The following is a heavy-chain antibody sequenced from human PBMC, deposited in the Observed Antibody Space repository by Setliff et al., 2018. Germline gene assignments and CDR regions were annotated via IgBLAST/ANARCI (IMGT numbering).Heavy chain of an antibody. D-gene: IGHD3-10*01. CDR2: IFYDGNS. J-gene: IGHJ5*02. Sequence: SETLSLTCSASGGPISSSSYYWVWIRQPPGKGLEWIGAIFYDGNSYYNPSLKGRVTMSVDTSKNVFSLKLRSVTAADTSVYYCARQLSPPGMARARGFNWFDPWGQGTQVTVSS. CDR1: GGPISSSSYY. CDR3: ARQLSPPGMARARGFNWFDP. V-gene: IGHV4-39*01.